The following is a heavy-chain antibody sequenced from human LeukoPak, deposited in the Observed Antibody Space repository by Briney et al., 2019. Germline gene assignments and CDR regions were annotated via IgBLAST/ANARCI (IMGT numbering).Heavy chain of an antibody. V-gene: IGHV1-2*02. CDR1: GYTFTGYY. CDR2: INPNSGGT. D-gene: IGHD2-2*02. J-gene: IGHJ6*03. CDR3: ARAEDIVVVPAAILYYYYMDV. Sequence: GASVKVSCKASGYTFTGYYMHWVRQAPGQGLEWMGWINPNSGGTNYAQKFQGRVTMTRDTSISTAYMELSRLRSDDTAVYYCARAEDIVVVPAAILYYYYMDVWGKGTTVTVSS.